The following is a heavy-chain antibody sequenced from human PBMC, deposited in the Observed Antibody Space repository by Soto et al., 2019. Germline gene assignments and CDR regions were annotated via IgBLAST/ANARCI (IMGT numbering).Heavy chain of an antibody. J-gene: IGHJ4*02. Sequence: QVQLVESGGGVVQPGGSLRLSCAGSGFMFSTYDIHWVRQAPGKGLEWVALISYDGSNALYADSVKGRFTISRDNSKNTLYLQMHSLRAEDTAVYYCAKEWYLLGLEYWGQGTLVTVSS. D-gene: IGHD2-15*01. CDR3: AKEWYLLGLEY. V-gene: IGHV3-30*18. CDR2: ISYDGSNA. CDR1: GFMFSTYD.